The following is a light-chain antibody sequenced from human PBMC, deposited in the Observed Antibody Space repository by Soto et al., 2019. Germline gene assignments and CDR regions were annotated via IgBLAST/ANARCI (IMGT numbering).Light chain of an antibody. CDR2: GAS. J-gene: IGKJ2*01. V-gene: IGKV3-15*01. Sequence: EIVMTQSPATLSVSPGERATLSCRASQSVSSNLAWYQQKPGPAPRLLIYGASTRATGIPASFSGSGSGTDITLTSSSLQAEYFAVYYCQQYNNWPYTFGQGTKLEIK. CDR1: QSVSSN. CDR3: QQYNNWPYT.